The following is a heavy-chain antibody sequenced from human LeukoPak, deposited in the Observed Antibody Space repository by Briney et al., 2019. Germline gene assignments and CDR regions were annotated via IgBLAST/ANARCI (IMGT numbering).Heavy chain of an antibody. CDR2: IVVGSGNT. V-gene: IGHV1-58*02. Sequence: SVKVSCKASGFTFTSSTMQWVRQARGQRLEWIGWIVVGSGNTNYAQKFQERVTITRDMSTSTVYMEVSSLRSEDTAVYYCARGSFGCSGGSCYFQSWEGYYYYYMDVWGKGTTVTVSS. CDR3: ARGSFGCSGGSCYFQSWEGYYYYYMDV. CDR1: GFTFTSST. D-gene: IGHD2-15*01. J-gene: IGHJ6*03.